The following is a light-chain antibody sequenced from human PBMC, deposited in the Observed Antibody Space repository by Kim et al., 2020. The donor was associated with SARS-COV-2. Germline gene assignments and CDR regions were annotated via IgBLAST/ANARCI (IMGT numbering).Light chain of an antibody. CDR2: YDT. J-gene: IGLJ3*02. CDR3: QVWDSSSDHPGV. CDR1: NVGSKS. V-gene: IGLV3-21*04. Sequence: SYELTQPPSVSVAPGQTATLTCGGDNVGSKSVHWYQQKPGQAPVLVIYYDTDRPSWIPERFSGSNSGNTATLTITRVEAGDEADYHCQVWDSSSDHPGVFGGGTQLTVL.